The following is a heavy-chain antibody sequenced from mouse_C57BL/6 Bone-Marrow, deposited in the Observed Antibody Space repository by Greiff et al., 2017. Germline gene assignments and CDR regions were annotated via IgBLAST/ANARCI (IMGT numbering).Heavy chain of an antibody. D-gene: IGHD1-1*01. CDR2: FHPYNDDT. Sequence: VMLVESGAELVKPGASVKMSCKASGYTFTTYPIEWMKQNHGKSLEWIGNFHPYNDDTKYNEKFKGKATLTVEKSSSTAYLELSRLTSDDSAVYYCARGVYGSSFYAMDYWGQGTSVTVSS. CDR3: ARGVYGSSFYAMDY. J-gene: IGHJ4*01. V-gene: IGHV1-47*01. CDR1: GYTFTTYP.